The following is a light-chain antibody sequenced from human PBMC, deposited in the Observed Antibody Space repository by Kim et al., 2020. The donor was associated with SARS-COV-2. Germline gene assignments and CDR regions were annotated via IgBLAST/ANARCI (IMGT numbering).Light chain of an antibody. CDR1: QNVRNY. CDR2: DPS. V-gene: IGKV3-11*01. CDR3: QQRGGWPLT. Sequence: EIVLTQSPATLSLSPGERATLSCRASQNVRNYLAWYQQKPGQAPRLLMYDPSNRASGVPARFSGSGSGTDFTLTISSLEPDDFAVYYYQQRGGWPLTFGGGTKVDIK. J-gene: IGKJ4*01.